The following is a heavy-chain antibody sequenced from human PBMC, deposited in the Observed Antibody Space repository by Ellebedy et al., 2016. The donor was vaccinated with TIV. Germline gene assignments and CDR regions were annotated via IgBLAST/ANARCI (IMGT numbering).Heavy chain of an antibody. CDR3: ARQGGAFTEDY. CDR2: IDPSDSYT. D-gene: IGHD4-17*01. J-gene: IGHJ4*02. Sequence: GESLKISXKGSGYSFTSYWIGWVRQMPGKGLEWMGRIDPSDSYTNYSPSFQGHVTISADKSISTAYLQWSSLKASDTAMYYCARQGGAFTEDYWGQGTLVTVSS. V-gene: IGHV5-10-1*01. CDR1: GYSFTSYW.